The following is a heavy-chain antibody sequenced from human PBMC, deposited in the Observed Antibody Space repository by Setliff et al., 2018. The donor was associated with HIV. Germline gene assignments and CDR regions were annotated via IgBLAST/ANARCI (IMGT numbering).Heavy chain of an antibody. CDR1: GYTFTSYG. J-gene: IGHJ5*02. Sequence: ASVKVSCKASGYTFTSYGISWVRQAPGQGLEWMGWINAYNGNANYVQDLQGRVTITADKSTSTAYMELSSLRSEDTAVYYCARDSPNYYDSSGSWGQGTLVTVSS. D-gene: IGHD3-22*01. V-gene: IGHV1-18*01. CDR3: ARDSPNYYDSSGS. CDR2: INAYNGNA.